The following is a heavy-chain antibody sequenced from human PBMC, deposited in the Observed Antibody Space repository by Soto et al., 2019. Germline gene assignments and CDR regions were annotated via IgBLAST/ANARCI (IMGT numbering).Heavy chain of an antibody. CDR3: ARNYDILTAGLFDP. V-gene: IGHV3-11*03. CDR2: ISSNGKYR. J-gene: IGHJ3*01. Sequence: SGGSLRLSCAASRFTFSDYYMTWIRQAPAKGLEWVSYISSNGKYRGYADSVKGRFTISRDNAENSLYLQMDSLRAEDTAVYYCARNYDILTAGLFDPWGPGRLVTV. D-gene: IGHD3-9*01. CDR1: RFTFSDYY.